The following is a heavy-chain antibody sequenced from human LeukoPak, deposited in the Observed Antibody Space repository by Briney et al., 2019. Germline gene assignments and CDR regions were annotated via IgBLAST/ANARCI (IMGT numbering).Heavy chain of an antibody. CDR1: GFTFSSYG. D-gene: IGHD1-26*01. V-gene: IGHV3-33*01. Sequence: PGMSLRLSCAASGFTFSSYGMHWVRHAPGKGLERVALIWYDGSDKYYTDSVKGRFTISRDNSKNTLYLQMNSLRAEDTAVYYCVRGVTTLVDYWGQGTLVTVSS. CDR2: IWYDGSDK. CDR3: VRGVTTLVDY. J-gene: IGHJ4*02.